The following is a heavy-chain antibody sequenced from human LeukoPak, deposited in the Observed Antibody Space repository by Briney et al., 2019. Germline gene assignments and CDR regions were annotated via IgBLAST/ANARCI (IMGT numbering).Heavy chain of an antibody. CDR1: GYTLTELS. J-gene: IGHJ6*03. CDR3: ATVKVSYYYGSGRGSHYYYYMDV. Sequence: ASVKVSCKVSGYTLTELSMHWVRQAPGKGLEWMGGFDPEDGETIYAQKFQGRVTMTEDTSTDTAYMELSSLRSEDTAVYYCATVKVSYYYGSGRGSHYYYYMDVWGKGTTVTISS. D-gene: IGHD3-10*01. V-gene: IGHV1-24*01. CDR2: FDPEDGET.